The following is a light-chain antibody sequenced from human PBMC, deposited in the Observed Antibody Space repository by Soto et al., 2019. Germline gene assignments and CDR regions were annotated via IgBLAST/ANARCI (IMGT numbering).Light chain of an antibody. CDR3: CSYAGSYTYV. CDR1: SSDVGGHNY. J-gene: IGLJ1*01. CDR2: AVN. V-gene: IGLV2-11*01. Sequence: QSALTQPRSVSASPGQSVTISCTGTSSDVGGHNYVSWYQQRPGKAPKLMLSAVNKRPSGIPDRFSGSKSGNTASLTISGLQPEDEADYYCCSYAGSYTYVFGTGTKVNVL.